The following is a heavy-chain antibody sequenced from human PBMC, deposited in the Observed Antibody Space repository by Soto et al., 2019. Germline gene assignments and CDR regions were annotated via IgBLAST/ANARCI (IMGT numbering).Heavy chain of an antibody. D-gene: IGHD3-22*01. V-gene: IGHV5-10-1*01. CDR3: ARFYYDSSGYPPFHFYYYYGMDV. CDR1: GYSFTSYW. Sequence: GESLKISCKGSGYSFTSYWISWVRQMPGKGLEWMGRIDPSDSYTNYSPSFQGHVTISADKSISTAYLQWSSLKASDTAMYYCARFYYDSSGYPPFHFYYYYGMDVWGQGTTVTVYS. J-gene: IGHJ6*02. CDR2: IDPSDSYT.